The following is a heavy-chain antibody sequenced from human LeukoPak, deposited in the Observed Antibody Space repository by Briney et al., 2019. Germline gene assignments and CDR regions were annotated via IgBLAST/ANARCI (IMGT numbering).Heavy chain of an antibody. Sequence: ASVKVSCKASGYAFTSYGISWVRQAPGQGLEWMGWISAYNGNTNYAQKLQGRVTMTTDTSTSTAYMELRSLRSDDTAVYYCARDHYHDSSGPPDYWGQGTLVTVSS. CDR2: ISAYNGNT. CDR3: ARDHYHDSSGPPDY. D-gene: IGHD3-22*01. V-gene: IGHV1-18*01. J-gene: IGHJ4*02. CDR1: GYAFTSYG.